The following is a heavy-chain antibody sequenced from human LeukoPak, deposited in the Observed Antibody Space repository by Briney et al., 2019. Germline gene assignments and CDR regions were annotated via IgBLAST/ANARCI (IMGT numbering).Heavy chain of an antibody. CDR1: GGTFSSYA. J-gene: IGHJ4*02. Sequence: SVKVSCKASGGTFSSYAISWVRQAPGQGLEWMGGIILIFGTANYAQKFQGRVTITTDESTSTAYMELSSLRSEDTAVYYCATDEERAAAGIFGYWGQGTLVTVSS. CDR2: IILIFGTA. V-gene: IGHV1-69*05. D-gene: IGHD6-13*01. CDR3: ATDEERAAAGIFGY.